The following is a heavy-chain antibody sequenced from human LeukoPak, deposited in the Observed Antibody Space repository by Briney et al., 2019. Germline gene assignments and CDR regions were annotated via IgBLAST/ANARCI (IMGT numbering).Heavy chain of an antibody. D-gene: IGHD6-19*01. V-gene: IGHV3-23*01. J-gene: IGHJ4*02. Sequence: PGGSLRLSCAASGFTFSSYAMSWVRQAPGKGLEWVSAISGSGGSTYYADSVKGRFTISRDNSKNTLYLQMNSLRAEDTAVYYYAKPPELYSSGWSYWGQGTLVTVSS. CDR1: GFTFSSYA. CDR3: AKPPELYSSGWSY. CDR2: ISGSGGST.